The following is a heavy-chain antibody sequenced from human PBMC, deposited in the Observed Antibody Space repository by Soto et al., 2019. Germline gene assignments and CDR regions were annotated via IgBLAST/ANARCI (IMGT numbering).Heavy chain of an antibody. CDR3: ASGGAGVGPFTWELPDH. J-gene: IGHJ4*02. CDR1: GNTFTYRY. D-gene: IGHD1-26*01. V-gene: IGHV1-45*02. CDR2: ITPFSGDV. Sequence: QMQLVQSGAEVKKTGSTVTVSCKALGNTFTYRYLHWVRQAPGQALEWMGWITPFSGDVHYAQKFQERATITRDWSINTDYMRMSSLRSEDTAMYYCASGGAGVGPFTWELPDHWGQGTLVTVSS.